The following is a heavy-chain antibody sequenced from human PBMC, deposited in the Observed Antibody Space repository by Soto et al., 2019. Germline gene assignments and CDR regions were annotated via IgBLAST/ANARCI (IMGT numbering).Heavy chain of an antibody. D-gene: IGHD3-22*01. Sequence: GGSLRLSCAASGFTFSSYGMHWVRQAPGKGLEWVAVISYDGSNKYYADSVKGRFTISRDNSKNTLYLQMNSLRAEDTAVYYCAKSLAPFIVVGYYFDYWGQGTLVTVSS. V-gene: IGHV3-30*18. J-gene: IGHJ4*02. CDR2: ISYDGSNK. CDR1: GFTFSSYG. CDR3: AKSLAPFIVVGYYFDY.